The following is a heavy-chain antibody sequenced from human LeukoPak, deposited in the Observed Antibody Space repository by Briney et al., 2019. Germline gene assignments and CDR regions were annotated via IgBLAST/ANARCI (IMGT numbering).Heavy chain of an antibody. CDR1: GFTFSNYW. CDR2: IKRDGTER. V-gene: IGHV3-7*01. CDR3: AREISSWYRTEGRFDP. D-gene: IGHD6-13*01. Sequence: GGSLRLSCAASGFTFSNYWMTWVRQAPGKGLEWVANIKRDGTERYYVDSLEGRFIISRDNAKYSLYLQINSMRAEDTAVYYCAREISSWYRTEGRFDPWGQGTLVTVSS. J-gene: IGHJ5*02.